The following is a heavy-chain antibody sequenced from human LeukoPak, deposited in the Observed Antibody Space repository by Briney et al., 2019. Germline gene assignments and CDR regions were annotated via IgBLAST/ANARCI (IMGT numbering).Heavy chain of an antibody. J-gene: IGHJ4*02. V-gene: IGHV3-23*01. CDR2: ISDSGGGT. Sequence: GGSLRLSCAASGFTFSSYAMIWVRQAPGKGLEWVSGISDSGGGTYHADSAKGRFTISRDNSKNTLYLQMNSLRAEDTAVYYCATDRGYSGYDPDPDYWGQGTLVTVSS. D-gene: IGHD5-12*01. CDR1: GFTFSSYA. CDR3: ATDRGYSGYDPDPDY.